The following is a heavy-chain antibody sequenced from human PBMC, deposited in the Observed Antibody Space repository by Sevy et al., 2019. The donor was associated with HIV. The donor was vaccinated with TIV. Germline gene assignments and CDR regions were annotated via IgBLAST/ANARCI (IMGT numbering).Heavy chain of an antibody. V-gene: IGHV3-23*01. D-gene: IGHD3-22*01. CDR2: ISGSSYST. CDR1: GFNFNTFA. CDR3: VKEGEGYNYDSSGSFGL. Sequence: GGSLRLSCAASGFNFNTFAMSWVRQAPGKGLEWVSAISGSSYSTYYANSVKGRFTISRDNSKSTLYLQMNSLRAEDTAVYYCVKEGEGYNYDSSGSFGLWGQGTLVTVSS. J-gene: IGHJ4*02.